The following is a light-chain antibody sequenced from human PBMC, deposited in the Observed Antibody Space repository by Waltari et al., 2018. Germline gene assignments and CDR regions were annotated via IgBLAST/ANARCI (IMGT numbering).Light chain of an antibody. CDR3: GTWDNTLSAV. V-gene: IGLV1-51*02. Sequence: QSVLTQPPSVSAAPGQKVTISCSGSASNIGNSYVHWYQQFPGAAPKVLIYGNDKRTTGIPDRFSGSKSGTSATLDITGLQTGDEADYYCGTWDNTLSAVFGGGTKVTVL. CDR2: GND. CDR1: ASNIGNSY. J-gene: IGLJ2*01.